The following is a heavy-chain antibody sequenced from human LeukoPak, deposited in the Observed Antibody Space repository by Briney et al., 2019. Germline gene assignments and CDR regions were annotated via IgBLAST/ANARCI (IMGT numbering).Heavy chain of an antibody. D-gene: IGHD5-24*01. V-gene: IGHV1-3*01. CDR2: INAGNGNT. J-gene: IGHJ5*02. CDR3: ARMAPGNWFDP. CDR1: GYTFTSYA. Sequence: GASVKVSCKASGYTFTSYARHWVRQASGQTLEWMGWINAGNGNTKYSQKFQGRVTIARDTSASTAYMELSSLRSEDTAVYYCARMAPGNWFDPWGQGTLVTVSS.